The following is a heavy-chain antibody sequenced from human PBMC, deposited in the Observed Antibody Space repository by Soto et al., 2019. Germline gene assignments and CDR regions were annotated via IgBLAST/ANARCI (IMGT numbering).Heavy chain of an antibody. J-gene: IGHJ1*01. V-gene: IGHV4-39*01. CDR3: ARLQSYDSRAAPTPIFHP. D-gene: IGHD3-10*01. CDR2: MYYNGNT. Sequence: QLQESGPGLVKPSETLSLTCTVSGGSFTRTNYFWGWIRQPPGKGLEWIAYMYYNGNTFYSLALKSPVTMSVDTPKSQFSLALSSVTAADTAMYYCARLQSYDSRAAPTPIFHPWGLGAMVTVSS. CDR1: GGSFTRTNYF.